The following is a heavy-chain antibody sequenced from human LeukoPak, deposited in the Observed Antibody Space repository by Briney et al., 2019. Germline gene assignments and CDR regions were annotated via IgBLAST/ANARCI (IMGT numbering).Heavy chain of an antibody. CDR3: ARDSRSSSALGFDP. D-gene: IGHD2-2*01. V-gene: IGHV3-48*03. J-gene: IGHJ5*02. CDR1: GFTFSSYE. CDR2: ISSSGSTI. Sequence: RTGGSLRLSCAASGFTFSSYEMNWVRQAPGKGLEWVTYISSSGSTIYYADSVKGRFTISRDNAKNSLYLQMNSLRAEDTAVYYCARDSRSSSALGFDPWGQGTLVTVSS.